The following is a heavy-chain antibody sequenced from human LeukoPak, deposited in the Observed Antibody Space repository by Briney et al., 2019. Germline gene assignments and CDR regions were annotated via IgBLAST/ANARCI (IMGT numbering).Heavy chain of an antibody. J-gene: IGHJ4*02. Sequence: GGSLRLSCAASGFTFSSYWMNWVRQAPGKGLEWVANIKQDGSEKYYVDSVQGRFTISRDNGKKSLYLQMNSLRAEDTAVYYCARVVGSYYGYFDYWGQGTLVTVSS. D-gene: IGHD1-26*01. CDR1: GFTFSSYW. CDR3: ARVVGSYYGYFDY. CDR2: IKQDGSEK. V-gene: IGHV3-7*01.